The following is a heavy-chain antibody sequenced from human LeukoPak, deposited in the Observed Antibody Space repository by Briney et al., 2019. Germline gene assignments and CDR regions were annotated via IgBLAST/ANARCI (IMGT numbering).Heavy chain of an antibody. V-gene: IGHV3-23*01. D-gene: IGHD4-23*01. CDR1: GFTFSFYA. CDR2: ISGSGDST. J-gene: IGHJ4*02. Sequence: PGGSLRLCCAASGFTFSFYAMIWVRQAPGKGLEWLSDISGSGDSTYYADSVKGGFTISRDNSKNTLYLQINSLRADGTAVYYCAKQFSSTVGSAVDCWGQGSLVTVSS. CDR3: AKQFSSTVGSAVDC.